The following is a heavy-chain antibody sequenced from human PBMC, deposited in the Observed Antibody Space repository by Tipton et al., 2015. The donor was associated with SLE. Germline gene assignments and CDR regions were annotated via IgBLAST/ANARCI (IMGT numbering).Heavy chain of an antibody. CDR3: ARGDLYSDYVWGTLRGAFDI. J-gene: IGHJ3*02. CDR2: INHSGST. V-gene: IGHV4-34*01. Sequence: TLSLTCAVYGGSFSGYHWSWIRQPPGKGLEWIGEINHSGSTNYNPSLKSRVTISVDTSKNQFSLILSSVTAADTALYYCARGDLYSDYVWGTLRGAFDIWSQGTMVTVSS. D-gene: IGHD3-16*01. CDR1: GGSFSGYH.